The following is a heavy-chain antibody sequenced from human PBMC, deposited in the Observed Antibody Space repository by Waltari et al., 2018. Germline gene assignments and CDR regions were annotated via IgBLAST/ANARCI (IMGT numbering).Heavy chain of an antibody. CDR3: ARDRYQGIAVAGWFDP. CDR2: IIPIFSTA. CDR1: GGTFSSYA. J-gene: IGHJ5*02. Sequence: QVQLVQSGAEVKKPGSSVKVSCKASGGTFSSYAISWVRQAPGQGLEWMGRIIPIFSTANYGQKFQGRVTITADKSTSTAYMELSSLRSEDTAVYYCARDRYQGIAVAGWFDPWGQGTLVTVSS. V-gene: IGHV1-69*08. D-gene: IGHD6-19*01.